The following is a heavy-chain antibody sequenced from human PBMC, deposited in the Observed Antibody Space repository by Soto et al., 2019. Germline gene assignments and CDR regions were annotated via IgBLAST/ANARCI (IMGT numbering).Heavy chain of an antibody. CDR1: GGSISSGNYY. Sequence: QVQLQESGPGLVKPSQTLSLTCTVSGGSISSGNYYWSWIRQPPGKGLEWIGFISYIGTTHYSASLRSRFSISVDTSKNQFSLDLSSLTAADTAVYYCATMGTPVTGLYYFDYCGQGTLVTVSS. CDR2: ISYIGTT. V-gene: IGHV4-30-4*01. CDR3: ATMGTPVTGLYYFDY. J-gene: IGHJ4*02. D-gene: IGHD4-17*01.